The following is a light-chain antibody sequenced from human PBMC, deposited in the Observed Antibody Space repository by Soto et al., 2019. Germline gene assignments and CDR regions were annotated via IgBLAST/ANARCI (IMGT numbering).Light chain of an antibody. J-gene: IGKJ2*01. CDR3: QQYNNWPPVT. CDR2: GAS. Sequence: EIVMTRSPATLSLSPGERATLSCRASQSVSNNLAWYQQKPGQTPRLLIYGASTWATGIPVRFSGSGSGTEFALTISSLQSEDFAVYYCQQYNNWPPVTFGQGTKLEIK. V-gene: IGKV3-15*01. CDR1: QSVSNN.